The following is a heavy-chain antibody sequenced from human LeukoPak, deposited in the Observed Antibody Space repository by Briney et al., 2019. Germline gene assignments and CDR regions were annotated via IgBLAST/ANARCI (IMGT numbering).Heavy chain of an antibody. CDR3: ARLYCSSTSCYRGGYYYYYMVV. CDR2: IYTSGST. J-gene: IGHJ6*03. D-gene: IGHD2-2*02. Sequence: SETLSLTCTVSGGSVSSYYWSWIRQPPGKGLGWIGYIYTSGSTTYNPSLKSRVTISVDTSKNQFSLKLSSVTAADTAVYYCARLYCSSTSCYRGGYYYYYMVVWGKGTTVTVSS. CDR1: GGSVSSYY. V-gene: IGHV4-4*09.